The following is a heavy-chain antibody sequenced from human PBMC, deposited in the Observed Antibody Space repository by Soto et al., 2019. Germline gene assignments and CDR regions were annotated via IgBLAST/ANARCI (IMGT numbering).Heavy chain of an antibody. J-gene: IGHJ4*02. CDR2: ISHDGSNK. D-gene: IGHD6-13*01. Sequence: GGSLRLSCAASGFTFSSYGMHWVRKAPGKGLEWVAVISHDGSNKYYADSVKGRFTISRDNSKNTLYLQMNSLRAEDTAVYYCAKEAAAGTRPGHFDYWGQGTLVTVSS. V-gene: IGHV3-30*18. CDR3: AKEAAAGTRPGHFDY. CDR1: GFTFSSYG.